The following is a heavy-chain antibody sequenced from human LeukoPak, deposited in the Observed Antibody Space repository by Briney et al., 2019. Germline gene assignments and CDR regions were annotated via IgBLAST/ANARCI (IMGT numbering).Heavy chain of an antibody. CDR3: ARDPIGYCSSTSCHYFDY. D-gene: IGHD2-2*01. Sequence: PGGSLRLSCAASGFTFSSYAMHWVRQAPGKGLEWVAVISCDGSNKYYADSVKGRFTISRDSSKNTLYLQMNSLRAEDTAVYYCARDPIGYCSSTSCHYFDYWGQGTLVTVSS. J-gene: IGHJ4*02. CDR2: ISCDGSNK. V-gene: IGHV3-30-3*01. CDR1: GFTFSSYA.